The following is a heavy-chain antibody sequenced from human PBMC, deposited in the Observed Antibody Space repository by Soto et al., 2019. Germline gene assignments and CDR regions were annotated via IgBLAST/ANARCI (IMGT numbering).Heavy chain of an antibody. CDR2: IYHGDSST. J-gene: IGHJ6*02. D-gene: IGHD2-2*02. CDR3: ARDTRNFRYYYYARDG. Sequence: GESLNISCQGSGYTFTDYWITLVRQLPGQGLEWMRIIYHGDSSTRYSPSFQGHVTITVDKSTSTAYLEWNTLKASESAMYYCARDTRNFRYYYYARDGWGQGTTVTVSS. CDR1: GYTFTDYW. V-gene: IGHV5-51*01.